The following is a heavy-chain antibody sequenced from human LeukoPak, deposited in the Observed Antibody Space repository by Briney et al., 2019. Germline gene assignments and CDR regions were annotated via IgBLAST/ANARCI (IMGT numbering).Heavy chain of an antibody. D-gene: IGHD2-2*01. V-gene: IGHV1-69*13. CDR2: IISIFGTA. CDR3: ARGTQSYCSRTSCYSGDY. Sequence: GASVKVSCQASGCTFSSYAISWVRQAPGQGLEWMGGIISIFGTANYAQKFQGGVTITADESTSTAFMELSSLRSEDTAVYYCARGTQSYCSRTSCYSGDYWGQGTPVTVSS. J-gene: IGHJ4*02. CDR1: GCTFSSYA.